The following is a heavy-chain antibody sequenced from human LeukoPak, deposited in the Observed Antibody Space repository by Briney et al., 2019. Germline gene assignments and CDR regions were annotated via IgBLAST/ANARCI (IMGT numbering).Heavy chain of an antibody. J-gene: IGHJ4*02. D-gene: IGHD6-19*01. Sequence: VASVKVSCKASGYTFTTYYIHWVRLAPGQGLEWMGIINPDSGSTSYAPKFQGRVTMTRDTSTSTVYMELSSLRSDDTAVYYCARSYSSGSLLYWGQGTLVTVSS. CDR1: GYTFTTYY. CDR2: INPDSGST. CDR3: ARSYSSGSLLY. V-gene: IGHV1-46*01.